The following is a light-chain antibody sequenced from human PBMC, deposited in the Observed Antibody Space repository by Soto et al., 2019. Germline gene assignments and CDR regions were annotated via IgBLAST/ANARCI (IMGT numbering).Light chain of an antibody. V-gene: IGKV1-39*01. CDR1: QNIDSY. CDR2: AAS. CDR3: QQTYSVPGS. J-gene: IGKJ4*01. Sequence: DIQMTQSPSSLSASVGGRLTITCRASQNIDSYLNWYQQKPGKAPKLLIFAASNLQSGVPSRFSGSGSGTDFTVTISSLQPDDFATYYCQQTYSVPGSFGGGTKVEVK.